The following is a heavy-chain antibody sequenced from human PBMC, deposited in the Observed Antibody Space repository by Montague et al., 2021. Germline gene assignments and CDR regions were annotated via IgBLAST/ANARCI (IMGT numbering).Heavy chain of an antibody. Sequence: SETLSLTCTVSGASITSNIYYWGWIRQSPGKGLEWIGSIYYSGNSFYQPSLKSRITMAVDTSENQFSLKLSSVTAADTAIYYCARVFSSWYVGWFDPWGQGTLVTVSS. CDR1: GASITSNIYY. V-gene: IGHV4-39*07. D-gene: IGHD6-13*01. CDR3: ARVFSSWYVGWFDP. J-gene: IGHJ5*02. CDR2: IYYSGNS.